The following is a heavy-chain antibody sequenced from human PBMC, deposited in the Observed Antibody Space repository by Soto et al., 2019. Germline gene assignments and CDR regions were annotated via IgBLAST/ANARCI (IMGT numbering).Heavy chain of an antibody. CDR2: IRDNGDYA. Sequence: PGGSLRLSCAASGFSFSSHAMKWVRQTPGKGLEWVSSIRDNGDYAYYADSVRGRFTISRDNSKNTLYLQMNSLRAEDTAIYYCAKDPWGTQLVTPDYWGQGTLVTVSS. V-gene: IGHV3-23*01. D-gene: IGHD6-13*01. CDR1: GFSFSSHA. J-gene: IGHJ4*01. CDR3: AKDPWGTQLVTPDY.